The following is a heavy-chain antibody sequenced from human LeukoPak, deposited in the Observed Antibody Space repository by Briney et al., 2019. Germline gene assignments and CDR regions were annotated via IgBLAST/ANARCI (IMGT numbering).Heavy chain of an antibody. V-gene: IGHV4-59*01. J-gene: IGHJ4*02. Sequence: SETLSLTCTVSGGSIRSYYWSWIRQAPGKGLERIGYIYYTGSTNKNPSLKSRVTMSVDTSKNQFSLNLKSVTPEDTAVYYCARNLIPEQLVLNFWGQGILVTVSS. CDR3: ARNLIPEQLVLNF. CDR1: GGSIRSYY. D-gene: IGHD6-13*01. CDR2: IYYTGST.